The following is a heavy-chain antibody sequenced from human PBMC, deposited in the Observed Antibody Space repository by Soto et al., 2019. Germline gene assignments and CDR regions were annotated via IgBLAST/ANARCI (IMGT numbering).Heavy chain of an antibody. CDR2: ISSISSYI. CDR3: TRDLGLYGSGSYLYAGMDV. CDR1: GFTFSSYS. Sequence: GGSLRLSCAASGFTFSSYSMNWVRQAPGKGLEWVSSISSISSYIYYADSVKGRFTISRDNANNSLYLHKNSLRAEDSAVYYFTRDLGLYGSGSYLYAGMDVWGQGTTVTVSS. V-gene: IGHV3-21*01. J-gene: IGHJ6*02. D-gene: IGHD3-10*01.